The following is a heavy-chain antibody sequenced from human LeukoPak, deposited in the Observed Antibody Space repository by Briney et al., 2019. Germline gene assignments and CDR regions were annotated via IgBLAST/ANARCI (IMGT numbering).Heavy chain of an antibody. V-gene: IGHV4-39*07. CDR3: ATSVTNCSGGSCHNWFDP. D-gene: IGHD2-15*01. J-gene: IGHJ5*02. CDR2: INHSGST. Sequence: SETLSLTCTVSGGSISSSSYYWGWIRQPPGKGLEWIGEINHSGSTNYNPSLKSRVTISVDTSKNQFSLKLSSVTAADTAVYYCATSVTNCSGGSCHNWFDPWGQGTLVTVSS. CDR1: GGSISSSSYY.